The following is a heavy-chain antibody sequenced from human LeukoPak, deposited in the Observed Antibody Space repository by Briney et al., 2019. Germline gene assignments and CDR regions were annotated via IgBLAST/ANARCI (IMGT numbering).Heavy chain of an antibody. D-gene: IGHD3-9*01. J-gene: IGHJ4*02. CDR2: IYSGGST. V-gene: IGHV3-53*01. CDR1: GFTVSSNY. Sequence: GGSLRLSCAASGFTVSSNYMSWVRQAPGKGLEWVSVIYSGGSTYYADSVKGRFTISRDNAKNTLYLHMNSLRAEDTAVYYCARDYDILWGQGTLVTVSS. CDR3: ARDYDIL.